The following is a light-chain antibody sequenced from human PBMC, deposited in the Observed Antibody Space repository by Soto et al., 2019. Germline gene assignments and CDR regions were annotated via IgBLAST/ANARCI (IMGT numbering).Light chain of an antibody. CDR2: DAS. V-gene: IGKV3-15*01. CDR1: QSVSSN. CDR3: QQYNNGPPYT. J-gene: IGKJ2*01. Sequence: EIVMTQSPATLSVSAGERATLSCRASQSVSSNVAWYQQKPGQAPRLLIYDASTRATGIPARFSGSGSGTEFTLTISSLQSEDFAVYYCQQYNNGPPYTFGQGTKLEIK.